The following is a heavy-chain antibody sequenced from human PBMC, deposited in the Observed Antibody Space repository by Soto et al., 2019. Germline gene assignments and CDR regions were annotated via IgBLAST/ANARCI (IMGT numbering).Heavy chain of an antibody. V-gene: IGHV3-30*18. CDR1: GFTFSRYG. Sequence: PGGSLRLSCAASGFTFSRYGMHWFRQSLGKGLEWVAVISYDGSNKYYADSVKGRFNISRDNSKNTLYLQMNSLRAEYTAVYYCAKGHATAYYYDSSGPSGLDYWAQATLVTVS. J-gene: IGHJ4*02. CDR3: AKGHATAYYYDSSGPSGLDY. D-gene: IGHD3-22*01. CDR2: ISYDGSNK.